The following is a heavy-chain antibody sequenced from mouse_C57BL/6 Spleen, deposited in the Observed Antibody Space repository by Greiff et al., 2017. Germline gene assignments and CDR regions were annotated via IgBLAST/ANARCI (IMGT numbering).Heavy chain of an antibody. CDR2: ISSGSSTI. J-gene: IGHJ4*01. CDR1: GFTFSDYG. D-gene: IGHD1-1*01. V-gene: IGHV5-17*01. Sequence: EVQLVESGGGLVKPGASLKLSCAASGFTFSDYGMHWVRQAPEKGLEWVAYISSGSSTIYYADTVKGRFTISRDNAKNTLFLQMTSLRSEDTAMYYCARRTYYYGCSYYAMDGWGQGASVTVAS. CDR3: ARRTYYYGCSYYAMDG.